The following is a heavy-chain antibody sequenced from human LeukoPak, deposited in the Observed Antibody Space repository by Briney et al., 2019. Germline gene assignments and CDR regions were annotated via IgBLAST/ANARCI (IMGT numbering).Heavy chain of an antibody. Sequence: SETLSLTCAVSGGSFSGHYWSWIRQSPGEGLEWIGEIDHSGNTNYNPSLKGRLTISVDTSKSQFSLRLSSVTAADTCVYFCGETPGRFFTHCCTGFYSGHCYWGQGALVAVAS. J-gene: IGHJ4*02. D-gene: IGHD3/OR15-3a*01. CDR3: GETPGRFFTHCCTGFYSGHCY. CDR2: IDHSGNT. CDR1: GGSFSGHY. V-gene: IGHV4-34*01.